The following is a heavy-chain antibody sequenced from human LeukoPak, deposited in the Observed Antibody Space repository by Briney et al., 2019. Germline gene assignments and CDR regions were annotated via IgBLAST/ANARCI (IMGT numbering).Heavy chain of an antibody. Sequence: GGSLRLSCAASGFTFSSYAMSWVRQAPGKGLEWVSAISGSGGSTYYADSVKGRFTISRDNSKNTLYLQMNSLRAEDTAVYYCAKDTTIFGVVPISPTGGFDPWGQGTLVTVSS. CDR2: ISGSGGST. CDR1: GFTFSSYA. D-gene: IGHD3-3*01. V-gene: IGHV3-23*01. J-gene: IGHJ5*02. CDR3: AKDTTIFGVVPISPTGGFDP.